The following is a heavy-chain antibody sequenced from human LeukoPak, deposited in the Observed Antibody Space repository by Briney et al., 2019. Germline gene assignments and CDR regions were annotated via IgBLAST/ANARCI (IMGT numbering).Heavy chain of an antibody. J-gene: IGHJ4*02. CDR2: ISYDGSNK. Sequence: GALRLSCAASGFTFSSYAMHWVRQAPGKGLEWVAVISYDGSNKYYADSVKGRFTISRDNSKNTLYLQMNSLRAEDTAVYYCARSPAGLSGWLFDYWGQGTLVTVSS. CDR1: GFTFSSYA. V-gene: IGHV3-30-3*01. D-gene: IGHD6-19*01. CDR3: ARSPAGLSGWLFDY.